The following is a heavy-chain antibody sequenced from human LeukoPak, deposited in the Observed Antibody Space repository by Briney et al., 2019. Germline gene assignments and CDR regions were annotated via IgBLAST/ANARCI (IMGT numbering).Heavy chain of an antibody. CDR2: TGGSDGNT. CDR1: GFTFSTYT. CDR3: AKTLATGRGNKYASYWYFDL. J-gene: IGHJ2*01. V-gene: IGHV3-23*01. Sequence: GGSLRLSCAASGFTFSTYTMTWVRQAPGKGLEWVSGTGGSDGNTYYADPVKGRFTISRDNSKNTLYMQMNSLRAEDTAVYYCAKTLATGRGNKYASYWYFDLWGRGTLVTVSS. D-gene: IGHD2-2*01.